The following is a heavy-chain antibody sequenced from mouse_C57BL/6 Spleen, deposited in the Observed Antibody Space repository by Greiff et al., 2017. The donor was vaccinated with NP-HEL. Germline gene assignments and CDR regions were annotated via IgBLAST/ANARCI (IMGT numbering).Heavy chain of an antibody. CDR1: GFTFTDYY. J-gene: IGHJ4*01. CDR3: ARYPHSWLRAMDY. Sequence: EVKLVESGGGLVQPGGSLSLSCAASGFTFTDYYMSWVRQPPGKALEWLGFIRNKANGYTTEYSASVKGRFTISRDNSQSILYLQMNALRAEDSATYYCARYPHSWLRAMDYWGQGTSVTVSS. CDR2: IRNKANGYTT. D-gene: IGHD2-2*01. V-gene: IGHV7-3*01.